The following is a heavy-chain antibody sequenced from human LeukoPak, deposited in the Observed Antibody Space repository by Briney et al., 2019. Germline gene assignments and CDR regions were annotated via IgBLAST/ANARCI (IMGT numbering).Heavy chain of an antibody. CDR1: GGSINNYY. V-gene: IGHV4-59*01. CDR3: ARGGLFAFDI. J-gene: IGHJ3*02. CDR2: IYSTGIT. Sequence: SETLSLTCTISGGSINNYYWSWIRQSPEKGLELIGYIYSTGITNYNPSLKSRVAISVDTSRNQFSLRLTSVTAADTAIFYCARGGLFAFDIWGQGTTVIVSS.